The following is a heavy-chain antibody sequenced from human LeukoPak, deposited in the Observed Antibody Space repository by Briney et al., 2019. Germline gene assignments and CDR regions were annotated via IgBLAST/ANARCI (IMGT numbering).Heavy chain of an antibody. CDR3: AREDYYGSGSPWYFDL. Sequence: PGRSLRLSCAASGFTFSSYGMHWVRQAPGKGLEWVSSISSSSSSKYYADSVKGRFTISRDNVKNLLYLQMNSLRVEDTAVYYCAREDYYGSGSPWYFDLWGRGTLVTVSS. CDR2: ISSSSSSK. V-gene: IGHV3-21*06. J-gene: IGHJ2*01. D-gene: IGHD3-10*01. CDR1: GFTFSSYG.